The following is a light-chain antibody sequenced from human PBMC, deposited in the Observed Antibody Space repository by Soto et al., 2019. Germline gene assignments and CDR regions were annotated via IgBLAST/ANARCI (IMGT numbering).Light chain of an antibody. J-gene: IGLJ2*01. V-gene: IGLV2-23*02. CDR2: EVD. Sequence: QSALTQPASVSGSPGQSITISCTGSRSDIGNYDLVSWYQQHPGKAPKLLIYEVDKRPSGVSYRFSGSKSGNTASLTISGLQDEDDAYYHCSSYAGRSIVFFGGGPKLTVL. CDR1: RSDIGNYDL. CDR3: SSYAGRSIVF.